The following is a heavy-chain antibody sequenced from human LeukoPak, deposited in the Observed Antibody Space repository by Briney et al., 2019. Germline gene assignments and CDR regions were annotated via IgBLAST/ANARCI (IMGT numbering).Heavy chain of an antibody. CDR2: IYTSGST. J-gene: IGHJ4*02. CDR1: GGSISSGSYY. D-gene: IGHD6-19*01. V-gene: IGHV4-61*02. Sequence: SETLSLTCTVSGGSISSGSYYWSWIRQPAGKGLEWIGRIYTSGSTNYNPSLKSRVTISVDTSKNQFSLKLSSVTAADTAVYYCASLVAGTFDYWGQGTLVTVSS. CDR3: ASLVAGTFDY.